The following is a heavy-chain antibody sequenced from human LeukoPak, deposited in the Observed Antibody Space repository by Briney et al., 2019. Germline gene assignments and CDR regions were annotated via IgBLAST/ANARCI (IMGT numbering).Heavy chain of an antibody. Sequence: ASVKVSCKASGGTFSSYAISWLRQAPGQGLEWMGRIIPIFGTAIYAQKFQGRVTITTDESTSTAYTELSSLRSEDTAVYYCAMSRFEYGDFNYYYYYMYVCGKGTTVTVSS. D-gene: IGHD4-17*01. CDR1: GGTFSSYA. CDR3: AMSRFEYGDFNYYYYYMYV. V-gene: IGHV1-69*05. J-gene: IGHJ6*03. CDR2: IIPIFGTA.